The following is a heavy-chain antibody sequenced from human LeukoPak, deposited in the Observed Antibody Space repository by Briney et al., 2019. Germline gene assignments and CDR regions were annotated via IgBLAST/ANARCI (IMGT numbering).Heavy chain of an antibody. CDR1: GFTFNSYA. J-gene: IGHJ4*02. V-gene: IGHV3-23*01. Sequence: PGESLRLSCAASGFTFNSYAMSWVRRAPGKGLEWVSAISGSGSSTYYADSVKGRFTISRDNSRNTVFLQMNSLRAEDTAVYYCAKHITGYSPFDYWGQGTLVTVSS. CDR3: AKHITGYSPFDY. D-gene: IGHD3-9*01. CDR2: ISGSGSST.